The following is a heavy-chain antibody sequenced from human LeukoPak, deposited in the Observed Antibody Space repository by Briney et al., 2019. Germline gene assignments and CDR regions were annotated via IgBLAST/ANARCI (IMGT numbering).Heavy chain of an antibody. J-gene: IGHJ4*02. CDR3: ATDLGYSYGRDY. V-gene: IGHV1-24*01. D-gene: IGHD5-18*01. CDR2: FDPEDGET. CDR1: GYTLTELS. Sequence: ASVKVSCKASGYTLTELSMHWVRQAPGKGLEWMGGFDPEDGETIYAQKFQGRVTMTEDTSTDTAYMELSSLRSEDTAVYYCATDLGYSYGRDYWGQGTLVTVSS.